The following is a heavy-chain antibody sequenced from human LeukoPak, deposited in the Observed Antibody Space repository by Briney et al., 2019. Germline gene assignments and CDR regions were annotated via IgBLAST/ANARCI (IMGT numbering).Heavy chain of an antibody. V-gene: IGHV4-61*05. CDR1: GGSISSSSYY. CDR2: IYYSGST. Sequence: SETLSLTCTVSGGSISSSSYYWGWIRQPPGKGLEWIGYIYYSGSTNYNPSLKSRVTISVDTSKNQFSLKLSSVTAADTAVYYCARAPWRYQLLQENYYMDVWGKGTTVTVSS. D-gene: IGHD2-2*01. J-gene: IGHJ6*03. CDR3: ARAPWRYQLLQENYYMDV.